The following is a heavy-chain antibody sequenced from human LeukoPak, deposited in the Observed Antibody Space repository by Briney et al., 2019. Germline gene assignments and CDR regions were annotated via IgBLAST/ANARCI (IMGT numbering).Heavy chain of an antibody. CDR2: ISGSGGST. CDR3: AKDVEVVVPAATDY. Sequence: GGSLRLSCAASGFTFSSYAMSWVRQAPGKGLEWVAAISGSGGSTYYADSVKGRFTISRDNSKNTLYLQMNSLRAEDTAVYYCAKDVEVVVPAATDYWGQGTLVTVSS. D-gene: IGHD2-2*01. CDR1: GFTFSSYA. V-gene: IGHV3-23*01. J-gene: IGHJ4*02.